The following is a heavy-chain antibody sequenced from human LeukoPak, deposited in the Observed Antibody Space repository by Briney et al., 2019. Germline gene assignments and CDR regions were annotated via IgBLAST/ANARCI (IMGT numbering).Heavy chain of an antibody. CDR2: ITSSGGST. J-gene: IGHJ4*02. CDR3: VKGDYSGYTFPAFDY. D-gene: IGHD5-12*01. CDR1: GFTFSYYA. Sequence: GGSLRLSCSASGFTFSYYAMHWVRQAPGKGLEYVSAITSSGGSTYYTDSVKGRFTISRDNSNNTLYLQMSSLRAEDTAVYYCVKGDYSGYTFPAFDYWGQGTLVSVSS. V-gene: IGHV3-64D*06.